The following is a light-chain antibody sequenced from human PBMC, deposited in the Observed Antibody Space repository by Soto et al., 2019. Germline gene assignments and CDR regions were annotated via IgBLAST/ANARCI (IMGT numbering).Light chain of an antibody. V-gene: IGKV1-39*01. J-gene: IGKJ4*01. Sequence: DVQTTQSPSSLSASVGDSVTITCRASQTVFNHLSWFQQRPGKGPKLLIYDSSSLRAGVPSRFSGSGYGTDFTLTISTVQPEDSAIYFCHQSSSTPLTFGGGTRVEVK. CDR3: HQSSSTPLT. CDR1: QTVFNH. CDR2: DSS.